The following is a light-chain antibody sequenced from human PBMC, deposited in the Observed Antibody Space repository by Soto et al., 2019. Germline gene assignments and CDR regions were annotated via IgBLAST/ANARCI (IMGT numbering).Light chain of an antibody. V-gene: IGKV1-39*01. CDR1: QGISTY. J-gene: IGKJ1*01. CDR3: QQSYSTTWT. CDR2: AAS. Sequence: DIQMTQSTSSLSAAVGDGVTITCRASQGISTYLNWYQQKPGKAPKLLIYAASSLQSGVPSRFSGSESETDFTLTISSLQPEYFANYSCQQSYSTTWTFGQGTKVDIK.